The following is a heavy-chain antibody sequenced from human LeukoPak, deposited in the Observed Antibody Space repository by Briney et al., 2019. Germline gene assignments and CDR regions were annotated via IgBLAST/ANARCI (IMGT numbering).Heavy chain of an antibody. J-gene: IGHJ3*01. CDR2: INHSGST. V-gene: IGHV4-34*01. D-gene: IGHD3-16*01. Sequence: SETLSLTCAVYGGSFSGYYWSWIRQPPGKGLEWIGEINHSGSTNYNPSLKSRVTISVDTSKNQFSLKLSSVTAADTAVYYCARVAFIHRLVDAFDFWGHGTMLTVSS. CDR3: ARVAFIHRLVDAFDF. CDR1: GGSFSGYY.